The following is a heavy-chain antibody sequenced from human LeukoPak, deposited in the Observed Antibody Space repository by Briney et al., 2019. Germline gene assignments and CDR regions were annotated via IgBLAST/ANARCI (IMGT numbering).Heavy chain of an antibody. CDR2: ISSSSSSI. V-gene: IGHV3-48*04. D-gene: IGHD1-26*01. J-gene: IGHJ4*02. Sequence: PGGSLRLSCAASGFTFSSYSMNWVRQAPGKGLEWVSYISSSSSSIYYADSVKGRFTVSRDNAKNSLYLQMNSLRAEDTAVYYCARRATATHFDYWGQGTLVTVSS. CDR1: GFTFSSYS. CDR3: ARRATATHFDY.